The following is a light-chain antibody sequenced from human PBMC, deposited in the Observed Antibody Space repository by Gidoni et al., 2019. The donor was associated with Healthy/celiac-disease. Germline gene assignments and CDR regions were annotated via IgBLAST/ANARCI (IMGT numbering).Light chain of an antibody. CDR1: QSVSSSY. CDR2: GAS. J-gene: IGKJ2*01. CDR3: QQYGSSPYT. V-gene: IGKV3-20*01. Sequence: EILFTQSPGTLSLSPGERATLSRRASQSVSSSYLAWYQQKPGQAPRLLIYGASSRATGIPDRFSGSGSGTDFTLTISRLEPEDFAVYYCQQYGSSPYTFGQGTKLEIK.